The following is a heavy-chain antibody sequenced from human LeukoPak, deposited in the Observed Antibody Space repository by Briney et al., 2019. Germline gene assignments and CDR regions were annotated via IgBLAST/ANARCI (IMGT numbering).Heavy chain of an antibody. CDR3: ARSRKETQWLVRNWFDP. CDR2: INHSGGT. D-gene: IGHD6-19*01. V-gene: IGHV4-34*01. CDR1: GGSFSGYF. Sequence: PSETLSLTCAVYGGSFSGYFWSWIRQPPGKELEWIGEINHSGGTDYNPSLKSRVTISVDTSKSQFSLKLSSVTAADTAVYYCARSRKETQWLVRNWFDPWGQGTLVTVSS. J-gene: IGHJ5*02.